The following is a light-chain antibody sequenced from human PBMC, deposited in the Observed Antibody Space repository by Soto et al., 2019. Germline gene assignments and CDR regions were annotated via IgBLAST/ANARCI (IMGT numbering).Light chain of an antibody. Sequence: EIVMTQSPATLSVSPGERATLSCRASQSVSSNLAWYQQKPGQAPRLRNYGASTRATGIPARFSGSGSGTEFTLTISSLQSEDFAVYYCQQYNNWPPWTFGQGTKVEIK. J-gene: IGKJ1*01. CDR1: QSVSSN. V-gene: IGKV3-15*01. CDR2: GAS. CDR3: QQYNNWPPWT.